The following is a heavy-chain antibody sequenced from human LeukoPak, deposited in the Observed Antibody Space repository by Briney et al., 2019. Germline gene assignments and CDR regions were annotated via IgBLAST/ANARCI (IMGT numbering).Heavy chain of an antibody. J-gene: IGHJ4*02. D-gene: IGHD3-9*01. CDR1: GYTFTNYW. CDR2: IYPGDSET. CDR3: ARRAGYFDYDFYFDY. V-gene: IGHV5-51*01. Sequence: GESLKISCKGSGYTFTNYWIGWVRQMPGKGLEWMGIIYPGDSETRYSPSFQGQVTISADKSISTAYLQWSGLRASDTAMYYCARRAGYFDYDFYFDYWGQGTLVTVSS.